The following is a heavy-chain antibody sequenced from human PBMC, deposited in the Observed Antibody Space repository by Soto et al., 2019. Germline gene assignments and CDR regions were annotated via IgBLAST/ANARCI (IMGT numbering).Heavy chain of an antibody. CDR1: GFNFGRYW. CDR2: IKQDGSEK. D-gene: IGHD2-15*01. CDR3: ARRSYSGAGDC. V-gene: IGHV3-7*01. J-gene: IGHJ4*02. Sequence: QSGGSLRLSCVASGFNFGRYWMSWVRQAPGKGLEWVANIKQDGSEKNYVDSMKGRFTIYRDNAKNSVYLQMNSLRAEDTAVYYCARRSYSGAGDCWGQGTLVTVSS.